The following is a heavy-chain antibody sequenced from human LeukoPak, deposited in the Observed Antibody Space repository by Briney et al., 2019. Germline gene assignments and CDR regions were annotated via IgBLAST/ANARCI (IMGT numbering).Heavy chain of an antibody. D-gene: IGHD3-22*01. J-gene: IGHJ3*02. CDR3: ARDSVDSSGYLAFDI. Sequence: GGSLRLSCAASGFTFSSYDMHWVRQATGKGLEWVSAIGTAGDTYYPGSVKGRFTISRENAKNSLYLQMNSLRAGDTAVYYCARDSVDSSGYLAFDIWGQGTMVAVSS. CDR2: IGTAGDT. CDR1: GFTFSSYD. V-gene: IGHV3-13*01.